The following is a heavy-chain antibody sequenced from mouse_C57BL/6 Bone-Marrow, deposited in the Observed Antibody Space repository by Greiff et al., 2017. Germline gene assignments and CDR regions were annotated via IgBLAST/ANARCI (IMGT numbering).Heavy chain of an antibody. CDR2: INYDGSST. Sequence: EVMLVESEGGLVQPGSSMKLSCTASGFTFSAYYMAWVRHVPETGLEWVANINYDGSSTYYLDSLQSRFIISRDNAKNIVYLQMSSLKSEDTATYYCAREDRLLRWCFDVWGTGTTVTVSA. J-gene: IGHJ1*03. CDR1: GFTFSAYY. V-gene: IGHV5-16*01. D-gene: IGHD1-1*01. CDR3: AREDRLLRWCFDV.